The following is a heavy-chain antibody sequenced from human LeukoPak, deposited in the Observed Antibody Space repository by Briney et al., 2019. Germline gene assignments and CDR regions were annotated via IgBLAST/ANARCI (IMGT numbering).Heavy chain of an antibody. V-gene: IGHV4-4*02. CDR2: IFHTGRT. CDR1: GFTFSIYSM. J-gene: IGHJ4*02. CDR3: ARTNFDTLTGWGHFDS. D-gene: IGHD3-9*01. Sequence: PGGSLRLSCAASGFTFSIYSMNWVRQAPGKGLEWIGEIFHTGRTNSNPSLKSRATLSVDKSKNQFSLKMNSVTAADTAMYYCARTNFDTLTGWGHFDSWGQGTLVTVSS.